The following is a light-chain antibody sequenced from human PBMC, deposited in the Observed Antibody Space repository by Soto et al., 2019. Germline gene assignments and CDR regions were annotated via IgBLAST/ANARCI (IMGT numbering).Light chain of an antibody. J-gene: IGKJ1*01. CDR2: AAS. Sequence: DIQMTQSPSSLSASVGDRVTITCRASQSIISYLNWYQQKPGKAPKLLIYAASSLQSGVPSRFSGSGSGTDFTLTISSLQPEDFATYYCQQSYSTPRTVGQGTKVDIK. CDR3: QQSYSTPRT. CDR1: QSIISY. V-gene: IGKV1-39*01.